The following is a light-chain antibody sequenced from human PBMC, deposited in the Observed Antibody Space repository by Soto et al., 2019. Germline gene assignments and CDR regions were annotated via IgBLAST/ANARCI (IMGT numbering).Light chain of an antibody. CDR3: QSYDATNQV. J-gene: IGLJ3*02. CDR1: SGSIASNY. Sequence: VTQPHSVSESPGKTVIISCTRSSGSIASNYVQWYQQRPGSSPTTVIYEDNQRPSGVPDRFSGSIDSSSNSASLTISGLETEDEADCFCQSYDATNQVFGGGTKLTVL. CDR2: EDN. V-gene: IGLV6-57*01.